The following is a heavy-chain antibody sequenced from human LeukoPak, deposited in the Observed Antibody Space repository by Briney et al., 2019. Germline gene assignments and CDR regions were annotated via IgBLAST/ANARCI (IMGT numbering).Heavy chain of an antibody. CDR1: GFTFSSYA. Sequence: GGSLRLSCAASGFTFSSYAMHWVRQAPGKGLEWVAVISYDGSNKYYADSVKGRFTISRDNSKNTVSLQMESLRAEDTALYYCAKDYAVGSIDYWGQGTLVTVSS. CDR3: AKDYAVGSIDY. CDR2: ISYDGSNK. D-gene: IGHD3-16*01. V-gene: IGHV3-30*04. J-gene: IGHJ4*02.